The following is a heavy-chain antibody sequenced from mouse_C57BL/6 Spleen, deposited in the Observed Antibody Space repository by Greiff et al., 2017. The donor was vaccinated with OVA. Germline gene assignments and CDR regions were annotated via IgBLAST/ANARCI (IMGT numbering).Heavy chain of an antibody. D-gene: IGHD2-5*01. Sequence: QVQLQQPGAELVMPGASVKLSCKASGYTFTSYWMHWVKQRPGQGLEWIGEIDPSDSYTNYNQKFKGKSTLTVDKSSSTAYMQLSSLTSEDSAVYYCARSYSNWGYFDVWGTGTTVTVSS. V-gene: IGHV1-69*01. CDR3: ARSYSNWGYFDV. CDR2: IDPSDSYT. J-gene: IGHJ1*03. CDR1: GYTFTSYW.